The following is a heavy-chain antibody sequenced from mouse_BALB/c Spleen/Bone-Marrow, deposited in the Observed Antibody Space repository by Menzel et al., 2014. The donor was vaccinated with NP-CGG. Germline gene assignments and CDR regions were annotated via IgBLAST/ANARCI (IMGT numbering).Heavy chain of an antibody. V-gene: IGHV1-84*02. Sequence: VRLQQSGPELVKPGASVKISCKASGYTFTDYYINWVKQKPGQGLEWIGWIYPRNNNTKYNERFKDKATLTVDTPSSTAYMQLSSLTSEDTAVYFCARGITTATFAYWGQGTLVTVSA. CDR2: IYPRNNNT. D-gene: IGHD1-2*01. CDR3: ARGITTATFAY. CDR1: GYTFTDYY. J-gene: IGHJ3*01.